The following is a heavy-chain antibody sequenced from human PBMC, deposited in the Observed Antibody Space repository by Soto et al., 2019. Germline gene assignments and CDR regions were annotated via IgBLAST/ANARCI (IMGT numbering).Heavy chain of an antibody. D-gene: IGHD6-6*01. J-gene: IGHJ4*02. Sequence: EVQLLESGGGLVQPGESLRLSCAASGFTFSSYAMSWVRQAPGKGLEWGSVISGSDDSTYYADSVKGRSTISRDNSKNTLYLQMNSLRAEDTAVYYCAKRSSASTFDYWGQGTLVTVSS. CDR2: ISGSDDST. CDR1: GFTFSSYA. CDR3: AKRSSASTFDY. V-gene: IGHV3-23*01.